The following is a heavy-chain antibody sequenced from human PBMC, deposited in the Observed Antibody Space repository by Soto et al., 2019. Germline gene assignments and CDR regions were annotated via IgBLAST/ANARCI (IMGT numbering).Heavy chain of an antibody. CDR2: INNNSGIV. CDR3: ARDQGNNWDLDY. D-gene: IGHD1-20*01. V-gene: IGHV3-48*01. CDR1: GCTLSKYP. Sequence: GGSLRLSCAASGCTLSKYPMNWGRQVPGKGLEWVSYINNNSGIVYYADSVKGRFTISRDNAKNSLYLQMDSLRVEDTAVYYCARDQGNNWDLDYWGQGT. J-gene: IGHJ4*02.